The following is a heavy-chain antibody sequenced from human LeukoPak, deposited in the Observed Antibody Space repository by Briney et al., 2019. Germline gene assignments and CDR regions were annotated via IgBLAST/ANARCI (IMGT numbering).Heavy chain of an antibody. D-gene: IGHD6-13*01. CDR1: GDSISGGDYY. V-gene: IGHV4-39*01. Sequence: PSETLSLTCTVSGDSISGGDYYCDWIRQPPGKGLEWIGDINYSGGTYYNPSLKSRVTMSVDTSKNQFSLKLRFVTAADTAVYYCAQTAAGTNWFDPWGQGTLVTVSS. CDR3: AQTAAGTNWFDP. CDR2: INYSGGT. J-gene: IGHJ5*02.